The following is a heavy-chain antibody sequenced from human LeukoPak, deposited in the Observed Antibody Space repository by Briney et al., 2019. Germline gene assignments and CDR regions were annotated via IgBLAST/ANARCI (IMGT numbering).Heavy chain of an antibody. CDR1: DGSINSDF. V-gene: IGHV4-59*01. Sequence: SETLSLTCTASDGSINSDFWTWIRQPPGKGLEWIGYIRYSGRTSYNPSLKSRVSISIDTSKNLFSLKLRSVTTADTAIYYCARIPDVSGWPFDYRGQGTLVTVSS. J-gene: IGHJ4*02. CDR2: IRYSGRT. CDR3: ARIPDVSGWPFDY. D-gene: IGHD6-19*01.